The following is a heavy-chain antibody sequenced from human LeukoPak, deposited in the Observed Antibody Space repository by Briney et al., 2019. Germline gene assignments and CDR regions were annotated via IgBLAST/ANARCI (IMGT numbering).Heavy chain of an antibody. Sequence: SETLSLTCTVSGGSISSYYWSWVRQPPGKGLEWIGYIYYSGSTNYNPSLKSRVTISVDTSKNQFSLKLSSVTAADTAVYYCARATVPYYFDYWGQGTLVTVSS. CDR2: IYYSGST. J-gene: IGHJ4*02. CDR3: ARATVPYYFDY. D-gene: IGHD4-17*01. CDR1: GGSISSYY. V-gene: IGHV4-59*01.